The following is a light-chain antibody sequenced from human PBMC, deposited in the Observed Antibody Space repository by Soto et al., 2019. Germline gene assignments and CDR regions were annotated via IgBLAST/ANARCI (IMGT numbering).Light chain of an antibody. J-gene: IGKJ1*01. CDR2: GAS. Sequence: EIVLTQSPGTPSLSPGERATLSCRASQSVSSNYLAWYQQRPGQAPRLLIYGASTRATGIPDRFSGSGSGTDFTLTISRLEPEDFAVYYCQQHGSSPRTFGQGTKVDIK. CDR3: QQHGSSPRT. CDR1: QSVSSNY. V-gene: IGKV3-20*01.